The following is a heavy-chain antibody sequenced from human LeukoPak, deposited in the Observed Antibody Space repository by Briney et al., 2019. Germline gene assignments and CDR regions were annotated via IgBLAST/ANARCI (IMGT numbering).Heavy chain of an antibody. J-gene: IGHJ5*02. V-gene: IGHV1-69*01. CDR2: IIPIFGAA. Sequence: GSSVKVSCKASGGTFSSYAISWVRQAPGQGLEWMGGIIPIFGAANYAQKFQGRVTITADESTSTAYMELSSLRSEDTAVYYCARTIAAASGWFDPWGQGTLVTVSS. D-gene: IGHD6-13*01. CDR3: ARTIAAASGWFDP. CDR1: GGTFSSYA.